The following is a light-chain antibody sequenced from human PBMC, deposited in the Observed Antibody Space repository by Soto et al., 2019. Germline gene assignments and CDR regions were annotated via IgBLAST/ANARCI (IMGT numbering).Light chain of an antibody. Sequence: EIVMTQSPATLSVSPGERATVSCRASQSVSSNLAWYQQKPGQAPRLLIYGASTRGTGIPARFSGSGSGTEFTLTIGSLQSEDFAVYYCQQYNNWPRTFGQGTKLEIK. CDR1: QSVSSN. V-gene: IGKV3-15*01. CDR3: QQYNNWPRT. CDR2: GAS. J-gene: IGKJ2*01.